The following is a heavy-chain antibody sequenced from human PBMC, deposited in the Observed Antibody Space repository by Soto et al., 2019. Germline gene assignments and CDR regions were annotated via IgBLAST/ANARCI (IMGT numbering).Heavy chain of an antibody. Sequence: KPLWASVKVSCKASGGTFSSYAISWVRQAPGQGLEWMGGIIPIFGTANYAQKFQGRVTITADESTSTAYMELSSLRSEDTAVYYCARADYYGSGSYYIWFDPWGQGTLVTVSS. D-gene: IGHD3-10*01. V-gene: IGHV1-69*13. J-gene: IGHJ5*02. CDR1: GGTFSSYA. CDR3: ARADYYGSGSYYIWFDP. CDR2: IIPIFGTA.